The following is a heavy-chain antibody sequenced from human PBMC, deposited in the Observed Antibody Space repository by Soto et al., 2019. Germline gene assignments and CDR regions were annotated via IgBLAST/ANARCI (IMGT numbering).Heavy chain of an antibody. CDR1: GYTFTSYY. CDR2: INPSGGST. J-gene: IGHJ3*02. CDR3: ARDWEDGQDAFDI. Sequence: ASVKVSFKASGYTFTSYYMHWLRQAPGQGLEWMGIINPSGGSTSYAQKFQGRVTMTRDTSTSTVYMELSSLRSEDTAVYYCARDWEDGQDAFDIWGQGTMVTVSS. V-gene: IGHV1-46*01. D-gene: IGHD1-26*01.